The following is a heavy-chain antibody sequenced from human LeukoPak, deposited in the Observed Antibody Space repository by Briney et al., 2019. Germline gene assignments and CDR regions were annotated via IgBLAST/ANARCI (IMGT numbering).Heavy chain of an antibody. CDR1: GYTFTSYG. CDR3: ARGGTAIAPPYFVTDV. Sequence: ASVKVSCTASGYTFTSYGISWVRQAPGQGLEWMGWISANNGNTNYAQKFQGRVTMTTETATSTVYMELRSLKSNATPVYYCARGGTAIAPPYFVTDVWGQGTTVTVSS. V-gene: IGHV1-18*01. J-gene: IGHJ6*02. CDR2: ISANNGNT. D-gene: IGHD5-18*01.